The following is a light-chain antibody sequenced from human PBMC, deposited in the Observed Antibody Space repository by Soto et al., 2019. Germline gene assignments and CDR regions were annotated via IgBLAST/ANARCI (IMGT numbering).Light chain of an antibody. CDR2: CAS. V-gene: IGKV3-15*01. Sequence: IVMTQSPATLSVSPGESATLSCRASQRVXSNFAWYQQKPGQAPRLLXYCASTRATGIPARLSGSGSGTEFTLTISSLQSEDFAAYYCQQYNNWTPTFGQGTRLEI. CDR1: QRVXSN. J-gene: IGKJ5*01. CDR3: QQYNNWTPT.